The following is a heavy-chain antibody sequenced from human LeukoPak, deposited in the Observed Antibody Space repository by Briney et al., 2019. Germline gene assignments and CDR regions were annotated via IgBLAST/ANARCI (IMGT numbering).Heavy chain of an antibody. CDR2: ISYDGTNK. J-gene: IGHJ5*01. CDR3: AKVGDSYGSGSFDF. Sequence: GGSLRLSCAASGFTFSNYAMHWVRQGPGKGLEWVAVISYDGTNKYYADSVKGRFTISRDSAKNSLYLQMNSLRAEDTAVYYCAKVGDSYGSGSFDFWGQGTLVTVSS. V-gene: IGHV3-30*04. D-gene: IGHD3-10*01. CDR1: GFTFSNYA.